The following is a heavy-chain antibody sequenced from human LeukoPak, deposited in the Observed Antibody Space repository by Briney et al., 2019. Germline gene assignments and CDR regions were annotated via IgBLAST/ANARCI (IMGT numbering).Heavy chain of an antibody. CDR3: AINGGGDSGYGSFDY. D-gene: IGHD5-12*01. CDR1: GFTFSSYA. J-gene: IGHJ4*02. CDR2: INWNSDSI. V-gene: IGHV3-9*01. Sequence: GGSLRLSCAASGFTFSSYAMHWVRQVPGKGLEWVSGINWNSDSIGYADSVKGRFTTSRDNTKNSLYLQMNSLRAEDTAFYYCAINGGGDSGYGSFDYWGQGTLVTVSS.